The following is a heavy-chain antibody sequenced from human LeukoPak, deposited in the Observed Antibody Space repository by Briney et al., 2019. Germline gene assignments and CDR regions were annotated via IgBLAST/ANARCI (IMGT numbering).Heavy chain of an antibody. CDR3: ARFSGYSSPFDAFDI. V-gene: IGHV1-69*02. Sequence: SLKLSCKASGGTFSSYTISWVRQAPGQGLEWMGRIIPILGIANYAQKFQGRVTITADKSKSTAYMELSSLRSEDTAVYYCARFSGYSSPFDAFDIWGQGKMVTVSS. CDR1: GGTFSSYT. J-gene: IGHJ3*02. CDR2: IIPILGIA. D-gene: IGHD6-19*01.